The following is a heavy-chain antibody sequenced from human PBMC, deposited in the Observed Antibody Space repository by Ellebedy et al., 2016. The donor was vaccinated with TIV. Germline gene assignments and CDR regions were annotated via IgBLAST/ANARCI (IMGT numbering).Heavy chain of an antibody. Sequence: MPSETLSLTCTVSGGSISSTTSYWGWIRQPPGKGLEWIGSIYYSGSTYYNPSLKSRLSISADTPKNQFSLKLSAVTVADTAVYYCARGVDTAMGATFDHWGQGTLVTVSS. V-gene: IGHV4-39*07. CDR2: IYYSGST. CDR3: ARGVDTAMGATFDH. CDR1: GGSISSTTSY. J-gene: IGHJ4*02. D-gene: IGHD5-18*01.